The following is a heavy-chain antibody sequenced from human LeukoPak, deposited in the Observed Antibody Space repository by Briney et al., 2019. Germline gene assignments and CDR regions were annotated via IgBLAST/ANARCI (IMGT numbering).Heavy chain of an antibody. CDR3: ARGHYGLDV. J-gene: IGHJ6*02. Sequence: GGSLRLSCAASGFAFSGYGMHWVRQAPGKGLEWVTFIRYDGSNKYYADSVKGRFTISRDNAKNSLYLQMNNLRADDTAVYYCARGHYGLDVWGQGTTVTVSS. CDR1: GFAFSGYG. V-gene: IGHV3-30*02. CDR2: IRYDGSNK.